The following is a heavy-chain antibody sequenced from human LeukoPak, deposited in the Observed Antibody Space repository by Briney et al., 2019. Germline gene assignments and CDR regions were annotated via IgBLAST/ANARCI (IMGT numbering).Heavy chain of an antibody. CDR3: ADFDY. J-gene: IGHJ4*02. Sequence: PSETLSLTCTVSGGSISSSSYYWGWIRQPPGKGLEWIGSIYYSGSAYYNTSLKSRVIISIDTSKNQFSLRLTSVTAADTAVYYCADFDYWGQGTLVTVSS. V-gene: IGHV4-39*07. CDR1: GGSISSSSYY. CDR2: IYYSGSA.